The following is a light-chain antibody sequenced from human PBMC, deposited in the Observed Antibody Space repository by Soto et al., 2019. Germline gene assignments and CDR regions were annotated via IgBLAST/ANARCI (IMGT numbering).Light chain of an antibody. Sequence: DIQMTQSPSSVSASVGDRVTITCRASQGISSWLAWYQQKPGKAPKLLIYAASSLQSWVPSRFSGSEYGINFTLTISSLQPEDCETPSCHQANSFPLTFGGGTKVEIK. CDR1: QGISSW. CDR2: AAS. J-gene: IGKJ4*01. CDR3: HQANSFPLT. V-gene: IGKV1-12*01.